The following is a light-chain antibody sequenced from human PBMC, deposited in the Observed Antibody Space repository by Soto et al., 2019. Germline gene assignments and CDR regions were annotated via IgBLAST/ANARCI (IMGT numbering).Light chain of an antibody. V-gene: IGKV1-8*01. CDR2: AAS. Sequence: AIQMTQSPSSLSASTGDRVTITCRASQGISSYLAWYQQKPGKAPKLLIYAASSLQSGVPSRFSGSGSGTDFALTISSLQSEDVATYYCQQYYSYPRVFGQGTKV. J-gene: IGKJ1*01. CDR1: QGISSY. CDR3: QQYYSYPRV.